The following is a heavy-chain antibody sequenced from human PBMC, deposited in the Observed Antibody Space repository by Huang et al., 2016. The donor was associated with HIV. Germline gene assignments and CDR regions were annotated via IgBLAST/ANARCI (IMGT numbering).Heavy chain of an antibody. CDR2: VASDETDK. CDR3: LPAGHVSHYYYMDV. CDR1: GFSFSSDD. V-gene: IGHV3-30*03. J-gene: IGHJ6*03. Sequence: QGQLVESGGGVVQPGRSLRLSCAAAGFSFSSDDMLWVRQAPGKLLDWVTFVASDETDKYYACSVKGRFTISRDNSKDTLYLQMNSLRSEDTAVYFCLPAGHVSHYYYMDVWGKGTTVTVSS.